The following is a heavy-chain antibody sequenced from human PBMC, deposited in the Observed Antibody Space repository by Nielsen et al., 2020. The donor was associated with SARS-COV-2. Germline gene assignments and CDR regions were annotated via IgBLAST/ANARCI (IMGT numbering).Heavy chain of an antibody. V-gene: IGHV1-46*01. Sequence: WVRQAPGQGLEWMGRMCPSDGSISYAEKFQGRVTMTRDTSTSTAYMELRSLRSDDTAVYYCARDWDDFWSGYSTGYYYGMDVWGQGTTVTVSS. D-gene: IGHD3-3*01. CDR2: MCPSDGSI. CDR3: ARDWDDFWSGYSTGYYYGMDV. J-gene: IGHJ6*02.